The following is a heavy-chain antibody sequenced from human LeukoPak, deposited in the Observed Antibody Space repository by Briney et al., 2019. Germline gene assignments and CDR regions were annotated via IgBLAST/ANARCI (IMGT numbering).Heavy chain of an antibody. CDR1: GYTFTSYG. CDR3: ARAGITAAATRYFQH. V-gene: IGHV1-18*01. D-gene: IGHD6-13*01. CDR2: ISAYNGDT. Sequence: ASVKVSCKASGYTFTSYGISWVRQAPGQGLEWMGWISAYNGDTNYARKLQDRVTMTTDTSTSTAYMELRSLRSDDTAVYYCARAGITAAATRYFQHWGQGTLVTVSS. J-gene: IGHJ1*01.